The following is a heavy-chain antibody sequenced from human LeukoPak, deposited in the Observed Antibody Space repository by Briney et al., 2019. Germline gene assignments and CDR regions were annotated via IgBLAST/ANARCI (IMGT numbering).Heavy chain of an antibody. CDR1: GFTFSNYA. Sequence: GGSLRLSCAASGFTFSNYAMSWVRQTQGRGLEWVSSIIGGGATYYADSVKGRFTISRDNSKNTLYLQMNSLRAEDTALYYCAKDASYYCDSSSDYWGQGTLVTVSS. CDR3: AKDASYYCDSSSDY. J-gene: IGHJ4*02. V-gene: IGHV3-23*01. CDR2: IIGGGAT. D-gene: IGHD3-22*01.